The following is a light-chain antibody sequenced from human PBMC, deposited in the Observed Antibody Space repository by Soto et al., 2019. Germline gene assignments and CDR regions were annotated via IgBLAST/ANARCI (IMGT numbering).Light chain of an antibody. V-gene: IGKV3-20*01. CDR3: QQYGSSPMYI. CDR2: GAS. CDR1: QSVSSSY. Sequence: EIVLTQSPGTLSLSPGEGATLSCRASQSVSSSYLAWYQQRPGQAPRLFIYGASSRVTGIPDRFSGSGSGTDFTLTISRLEPEDFAVYYCQQYGSSPMYIFGQGTKLEIK. J-gene: IGKJ2*01.